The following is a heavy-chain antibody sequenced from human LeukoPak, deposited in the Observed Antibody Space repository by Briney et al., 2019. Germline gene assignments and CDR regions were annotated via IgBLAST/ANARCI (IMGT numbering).Heavy chain of an antibody. J-gene: IGHJ4*02. CDR3: ARVPLAALDFDY. CDR2: INPNSGGT. D-gene: IGHD2-15*01. V-gene: IGHV1-2*06. CDR1: RYTFTGYY. Sequence: ASVKVSCKASRYTFTGYYMHWVRQAPGQGLEWMGRINPNSGGTNYAQKFQGRVTMTRDTSISTAYMELSRLRSDDTAVYYCARVPLAALDFDYWGQGTLVTVSS.